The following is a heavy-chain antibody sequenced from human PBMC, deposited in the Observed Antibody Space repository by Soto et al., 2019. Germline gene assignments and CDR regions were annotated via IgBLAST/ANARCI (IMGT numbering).Heavy chain of an antibody. J-gene: IGHJ6*02. V-gene: IGHV3-33*01. D-gene: IGHD2-15*01. CDR2: IWYDGSNR. CDR3: ARGYCSGGSCFKDMDV. Sequence: GGSLRLSCAASGFTFSSYGMHWVRQAPGKGLEWVAVIWYDGSNRYYADSVKGRFTISRDNSKNTLYLQMNSLRAEDTAVYYCARGYCSGGSCFKDMDVWGQGTTVTVSS. CDR1: GFTFSSYG.